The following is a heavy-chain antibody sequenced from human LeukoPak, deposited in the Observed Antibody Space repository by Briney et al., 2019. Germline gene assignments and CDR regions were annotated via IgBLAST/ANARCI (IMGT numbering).Heavy chain of an antibody. V-gene: IGHV4-59*08. CDR3: ARLRDDYFDP. J-gene: IGHJ5*02. D-gene: IGHD4-11*01. CDR1: GGSISSYY. CDR2: IYYSGST. Sequence: PSETLSLTCTVSGGSISSYYWSWIRQPPGKGLEWIGYIYYSGSTNYNPSLESRVTISVDTSKNQFSLKLSSVTAADTAVYYCARLRDDYFDPWGQGTLVTVSS.